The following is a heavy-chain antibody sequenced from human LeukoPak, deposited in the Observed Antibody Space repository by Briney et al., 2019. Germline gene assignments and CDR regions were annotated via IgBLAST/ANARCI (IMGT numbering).Heavy chain of an antibody. V-gene: IGHV4-4*07. CDR1: GGSISNYY. J-gene: IGHJ6*02. Sequence: PSETLSLTCTVSGGSISNYYWSWIRQPAGKGLEWIGGIYTSGSTNYNPSLKSRVTMSVDTSKNQFPLKLSSVTAADTAVYYCAREGEDLRFLEWLPRDGMDVWGQGTTVTVSS. CDR2: IYTSGST. D-gene: IGHD3-3*01. CDR3: AREGEDLRFLEWLPRDGMDV.